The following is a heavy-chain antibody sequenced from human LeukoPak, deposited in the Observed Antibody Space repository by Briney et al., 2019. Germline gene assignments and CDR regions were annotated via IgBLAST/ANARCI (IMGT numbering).Heavy chain of an antibody. Sequence: GGSLRLSCAASGFTFSTYSMNWVRQAPGKGLEWVSYISSRSDTLYYADSVEGRFTISRDNAKNSLYLQMNSLRAEDTAIYYCAKYWSSWSVDYWGQGILVTVSS. CDR3: AKYWSSWSVDY. CDR1: GFTFSTYS. V-gene: IGHV3-48*01. D-gene: IGHD6-13*01. J-gene: IGHJ4*02. CDR2: ISSRSDTL.